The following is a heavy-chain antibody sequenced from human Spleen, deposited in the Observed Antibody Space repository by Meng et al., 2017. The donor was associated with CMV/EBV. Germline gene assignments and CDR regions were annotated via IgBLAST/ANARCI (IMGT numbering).Heavy chain of an antibody. CDR1: EFTFNNYA. J-gene: IGHJ5*02. Sequence: GESLKISCAASEFTFNNYALHWVRQAPGRGLEWMAVISYDGSAKFYADSVKGRFTISRDTSKNTLYLQMNSLRREDTAVYYCARDRVQGLVAAAFPPDPWGQGTLVTVSS. V-gene: IGHV3-30*01. CDR3: ARDRVQGLVAAAFPPDP. D-gene: IGHD6-13*01. CDR2: ISYDGSAK.